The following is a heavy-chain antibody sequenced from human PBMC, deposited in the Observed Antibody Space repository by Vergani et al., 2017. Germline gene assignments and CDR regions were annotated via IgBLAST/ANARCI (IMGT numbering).Heavy chain of an antibody. V-gene: IGHV2-5*01. D-gene: IGHD3-9*01. CDR3: VHRLGYFDWDGAFDV. CDR2: VYWNDDE. Sequence: QITLRESGPTLVKPTQTLTLTCTFSGFSLTTGGEGVGWIRQPPGRALEWLAFVYWNDDERYSPSPKSRVTITKDTSKNEVILTMATMDPVDTATYYCVHRLGYFDWDGAFDVWGPGTMVTVSS. J-gene: IGHJ3*01. CDR1: GFSLTTGGEG.